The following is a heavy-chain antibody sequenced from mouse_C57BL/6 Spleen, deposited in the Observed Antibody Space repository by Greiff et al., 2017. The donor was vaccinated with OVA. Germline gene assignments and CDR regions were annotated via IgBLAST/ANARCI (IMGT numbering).Heavy chain of an antibody. CDR3: ARSSYYDYDEGGYFDY. J-gene: IGHJ2*01. Sequence: EVQLQESGPGMVKPSQSLSLTCTVTGYSITSGYDWHWIRHFPGNKLEWMGYISYSGSTNYNPSLKSRISITHDTSKNHFFLKLNSVTTEDTATYYCARSSYYDYDEGGYFDYWGQGTTLTVSS. CDR1: GYSITSGYD. CDR2: ISYSGST. D-gene: IGHD2-4*01. V-gene: IGHV3-1*01.